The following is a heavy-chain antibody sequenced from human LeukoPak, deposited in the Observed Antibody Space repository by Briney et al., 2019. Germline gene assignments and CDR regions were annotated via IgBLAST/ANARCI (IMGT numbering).Heavy chain of an antibody. CDR3: ARDKVYSSSWSFYYYYGMDV. CDR1: GYTFTSYA. D-gene: IGHD6-13*01. V-gene: IGHV1-3*01. CDR2: INASNGNT. J-gene: IGHJ6*02. Sequence: ASVKVSCKASGYTFTSYAMHWVRQAPGQRLEWMGWINASNGNTKYSQKFQGRVTITRDTSASTAYMELSSLRSEDTAVYCCARDKVYSSSWSFYYYYGMDVWGQGTTVTVSS.